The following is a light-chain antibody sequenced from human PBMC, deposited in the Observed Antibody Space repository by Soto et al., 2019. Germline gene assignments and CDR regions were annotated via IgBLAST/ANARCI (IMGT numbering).Light chain of an antibody. J-gene: IGLJ2*01. CDR2: DVS. V-gene: IGLV2-14*03. Sequence: QSALTQPASVSGSPGQSITISCIGTSNDAGSYNFVSWYQKHPNTAPRLIIYDVSNRPSGVSNRFSGSKSDNTASLTISGLQAEDEADYYCSSYTRSSTVLFGGGTKLTVL. CDR1: SNDAGSYNF. CDR3: SSYTRSSTVL.